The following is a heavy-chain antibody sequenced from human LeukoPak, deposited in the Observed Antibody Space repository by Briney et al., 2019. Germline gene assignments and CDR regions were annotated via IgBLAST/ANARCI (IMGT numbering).Heavy chain of an antibody. V-gene: IGHV4-59*01. Sequence: PSETLSLTCTVSGGSISTYYWSWIRQPPGKGLEWTGYIYYTGSTTYNPSLRSRVAISIDTSKNQFSLRLNSVTAADTAVYYCARGRGDSRGTSFDYWGQGTLVTVSS. J-gene: IGHJ4*02. D-gene: IGHD3-22*01. CDR3: ARGRGDSRGTSFDY. CDR1: GGSISTYY. CDR2: IYYTGST.